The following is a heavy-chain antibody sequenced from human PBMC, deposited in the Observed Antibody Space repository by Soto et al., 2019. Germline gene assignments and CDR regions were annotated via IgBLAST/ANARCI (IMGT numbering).Heavy chain of an antibody. J-gene: IGHJ4*02. D-gene: IGHD3-10*02. V-gene: IGHV3-33*01. CDR1: GFTFSSYG. Sequence: QVQLVESGGGVVQPGRSLRLSCAASGFTFSSYGMHWVRQAPGKGLEWVAVIWYDGSNKYYADSVKGRFTISRDNSKNTLYLQMNSLRAEDTAVYYCARGATIRAMLGLLHWGQGTLVTVSS. CDR3: ARGATIRAMLGLLH. CDR2: IWYDGSNK.